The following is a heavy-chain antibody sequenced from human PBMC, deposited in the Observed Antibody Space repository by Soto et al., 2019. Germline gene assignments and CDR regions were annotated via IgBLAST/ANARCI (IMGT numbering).Heavy chain of an antibody. Sequence: LSLTCTVSGGSISNSNCYWGWVRQPPGKGLEWIGSFFDSGGTYYNPSLKSRAIISVDTSKNQFSLKMSSVTAADTAIYYCARHGEHSSHGRFHPWGQGTLVTVYS. CDR1: GGSISNSNCY. J-gene: IGHJ5*02. CDR3: ARHGEHSSHGRFHP. V-gene: IGHV4-39*01. CDR2: FFDSGGT. D-gene: IGHD6-13*01.